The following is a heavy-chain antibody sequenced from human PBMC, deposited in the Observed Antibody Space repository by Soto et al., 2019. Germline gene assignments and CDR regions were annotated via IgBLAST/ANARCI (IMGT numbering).Heavy chain of an antibody. CDR1: GVSVRSYT. D-gene: IGHD2-21*02. Sequence: SETLSLTCIVSGVSVRSYTWSWVRQPANKGLEWIGRVFSSVSATYNPSLKSRVSISMDTPENRISLKLDSVTAADAGVCFCARDGMTTGDTWGPGTLVTVSS. CDR2: VFSSVSA. CDR3: ARDGMTTGDT. V-gene: IGHV4-4*07. J-gene: IGHJ4*02.